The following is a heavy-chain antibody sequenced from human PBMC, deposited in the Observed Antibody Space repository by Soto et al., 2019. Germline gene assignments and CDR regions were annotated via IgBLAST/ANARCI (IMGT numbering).Heavy chain of an antibody. D-gene: IGHD3-10*02. J-gene: IGHJ1*01. CDR3: ARGGSRDASHYVLDH. V-gene: IGHV1-69*06. CDR1: GRIFSSVP. Sequence: QVRLVHSGAAVKKPGSSVQISCQASGRIFSSVPISWVRQVPGQGLEWVGGVISASGSVRYAQKFQARVSISAVNSTGVGYLQLRSLSSEDTAIYYCARGGSRDASHYVLDHWGPGTMVTVSS. CDR2: VISASGSV.